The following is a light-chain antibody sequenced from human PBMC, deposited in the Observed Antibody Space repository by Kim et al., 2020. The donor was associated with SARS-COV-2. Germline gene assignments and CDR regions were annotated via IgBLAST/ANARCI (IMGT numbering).Light chain of an antibody. Sequence: LVQTVRITCQGDRLRSLYASWYQQKPGQAPVLVIYGKNNRPSGIPDRFSGSSSGNTASLTITGAQAEDEADYYFNSRDSSGNHLEVFGTGTKVTVL. V-gene: IGLV3-19*01. CDR2: GKN. CDR3: NSRDSSGNHLEV. J-gene: IGLJ1*01. CDR1: RLRSLY.